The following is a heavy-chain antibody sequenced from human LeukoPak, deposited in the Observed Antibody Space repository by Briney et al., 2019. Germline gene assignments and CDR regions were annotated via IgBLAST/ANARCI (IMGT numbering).Heavy chain of an antibody. CDR2: IIPIFGTA. CDR3: ARATSITMIVVVTNDAFDI. Sequence: ASVKVSCKASGGTFSSYAISWVRQAPGQGLEWMGGIIPIFGTANYAQKFQGRVTITADESTSTAYMELSSLRSEDTAVYYCARATSITMIVVVTNDAFDIWGQGTMVTLSS. V-gene: IGHV1-69*01. D-gene: IGHD3-22*01. CDR1: GGTFSSYA. J-gene: IGHJ3*02.